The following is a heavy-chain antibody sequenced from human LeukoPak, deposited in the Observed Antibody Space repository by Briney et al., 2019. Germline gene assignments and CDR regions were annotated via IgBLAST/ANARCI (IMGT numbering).Heavy chain of an antibody. V-gene: IGHV1-8*01. D-gene: IGHD7-27*01. J-gene: IGHJ4*02. Sequence: ASVKVSCKASGYTFTSYDINWVRQATGQGLEWMGWMSPNSGNTGHAQKFQGRVTMTRSTSMSTAYMGLSSLRSEDTAVYYCARGPPNWGYDYWGQGTLVTVSS. CDR3: ARGPPNWGYDY. CDR1: GYTFTSYD. CDR2: MSPNSGNT.